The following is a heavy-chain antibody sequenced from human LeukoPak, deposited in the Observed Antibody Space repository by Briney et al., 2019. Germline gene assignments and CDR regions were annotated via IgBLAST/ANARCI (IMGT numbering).Heavy chain of an antibody. J-gene: IGHJ4*02. D-gene: IGHD4/OR15-4a*01. CDR3: ARRAGAYSHPYDY. Sequence: LGGTLRLSCAASGFTFSSYGMSWVRQAAGEGLEWVSATSGSGGSTYYADSVKGRFTISRDNSKNTLYLQMNSLRAEDTAVYYCARRAGAYSHPYDYWGQGTLVTVSS. V-gene: IGHV3-23*01. CDR2: TSGSGGST. CDR1: GFTFSSYG.